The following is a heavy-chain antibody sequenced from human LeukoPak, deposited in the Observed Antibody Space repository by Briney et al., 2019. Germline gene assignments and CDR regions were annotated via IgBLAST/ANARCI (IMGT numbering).Heavy chain of an antibody. D-gene: IGHD3-3*01. CDR3: VKDHESGYYHGPLFDY. J-gene: IGHJ4*02. CDR2: ISGSGGTT. Sequence: GGSLGLSCVASEFSFSSYAMSWVRQAPGKGLEWVSVISGSGGTTYYADSVKGRFTISRDNSKNTLYLQMNSLRAEDTAVYYCVKDHESGYYHGPLFDYWGQGTLVTVSS. V-gene: IGHV3-23*01. CDR1: EFSFSSYA.